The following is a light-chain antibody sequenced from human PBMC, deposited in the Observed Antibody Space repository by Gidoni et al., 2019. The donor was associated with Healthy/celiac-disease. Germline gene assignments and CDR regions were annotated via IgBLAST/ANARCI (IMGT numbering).Light chain of an antibody. CDR1: SSDVGGYNY. CDR2: EVS. V-gene: IGLV2-14*01. Sequence: QSALTQPASVSGSPGQSITISCTGTSSDVGGYNYVSWYQQHPGKAPKLMLYEVSNRPSGVSNRFSGSNSGNTASLTISGLQAEDEADYYCSSYTSSSTLGVFGTGTKVTVL. CDR3: SSYTSSSTLGV. J-gene: IGLJ1*01.